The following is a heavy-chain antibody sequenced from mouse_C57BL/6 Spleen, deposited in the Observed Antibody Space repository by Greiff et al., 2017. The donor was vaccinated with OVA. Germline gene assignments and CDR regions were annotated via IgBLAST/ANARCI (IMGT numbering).Heavy chain of an antibody. CDR1: GFNIKDDY. CDR3: TTPLLRPFAY. V-gene: IGHV14-4*01. CDR2: IDPENGDT. D-gene: IGHD1-2*01. Sequence: VQLKQSGAELVRPGASVKLSCTASGFNIKDDYMHWVKQRPEQGLEWIGWIDPENGDTEYASKFQGKATITADTSSNTAYLQLSSLTSEDTAVYYCTTPLLRPFAYWGQGTLVTVSA. J-gene: IGHJ3*01.